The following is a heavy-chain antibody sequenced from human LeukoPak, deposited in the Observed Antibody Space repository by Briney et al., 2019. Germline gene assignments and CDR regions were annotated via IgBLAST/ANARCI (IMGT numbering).Heavy chain of an antibody. D-gene: IGHD3-22*01. Sequence: GGSLRLSCAASGFTFSSYAMSWVRQAPGKGLEWVAVIWYDGSNKYYADSVKGRFTISRDNSKNTLYLQMNSLRAEDTAVYYCAGDSSGYYYFDYWGQGTLVTVSS. CDR3: AGDSSGYYYFDY. CDR1: GFTFSSYA. CDR2: IWYDGSNK. J-gene: IGHJ4*02. V-gene: IGHV3-33*08.